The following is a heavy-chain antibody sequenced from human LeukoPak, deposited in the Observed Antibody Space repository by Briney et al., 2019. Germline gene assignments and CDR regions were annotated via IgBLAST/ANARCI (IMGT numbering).Heavy chain of an antibody. V-gene: IGHV1-2*02. CDR3: AREGYYYYMDV. CDR2: INPKSGGT. CDR1: GYTFTNYY. J-gene: IGHJ6*03. Sequence: ASVKVSCKASGYTFTNYYIHWVRHAPGQGLEWMGWINPKSGGTNFAQKFQGRVTMTRDTSISTAYMELSRLRSDDTAVYYCAREGYYYYMDVWGKGTTVTVSS.